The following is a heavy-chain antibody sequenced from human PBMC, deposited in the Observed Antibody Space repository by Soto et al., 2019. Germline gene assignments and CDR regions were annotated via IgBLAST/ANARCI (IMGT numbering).Heavy chain of an antibody. D-gene: IGHD2-2*01. CDR2: IIPIFGTA. V-gene: IGHV1-69*13. J-gene: IGHJ4*02. CDR1: GGTFSSYA. Sequence: SVKVSCKASGGTFSSYAISWVRQAPGQGLEWMGGIIPIFGTANYAQKFQGRVTITADESTSTAYMELSSLRSEDTAVYYCARDVGYCSSTSCYRLFDYWGQGTLVTVSS. CDR3: ARDVGYCSSTSCYRLFDY.